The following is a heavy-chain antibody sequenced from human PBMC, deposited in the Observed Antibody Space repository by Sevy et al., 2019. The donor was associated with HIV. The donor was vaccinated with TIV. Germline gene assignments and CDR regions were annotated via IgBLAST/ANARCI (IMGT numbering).Heavy chain of an antibody. CDR1: GFTFSSYS. CDR2: ISSSSSTI. J-gene: IGHJ3*02. Sequence: GGSLRLSCAASGFTFSSYSMNWVRQAPGKGLEWVSYISSSSSTIYYAYSVKGRFTISRDNAKNSLYLQMNSLREEDTAVYYCARLNYYDSSGYYYSAFDIWGQGTMVTVSS. V-gene: IGHV3-48*02. CDR3: ARLNYYDSSGYYYSAFDI. D-gene: IGHD3-22*01.